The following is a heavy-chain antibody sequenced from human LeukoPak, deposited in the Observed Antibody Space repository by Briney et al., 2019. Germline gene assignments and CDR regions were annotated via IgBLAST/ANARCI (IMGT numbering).Heavy chain of an antibody. Sequence: PGGSLRLSCVASGSTFSSYSMNWVRQAPGKGLEWVSYISGSSSTIYYADSVKGRFTISRDNAKNSLYLQMNSLTDEDTAVYYCAGDRSGWYGYDYWGQGTVVTVS. CDR3: AGDRSGWYGYDY. V-gene: IGHV3-48*02. D-gene: IGHD6-19*01. CDR1: GSTFSSYS. J-gene: IGHJ4*02. CDR2: ISGSSSTI.